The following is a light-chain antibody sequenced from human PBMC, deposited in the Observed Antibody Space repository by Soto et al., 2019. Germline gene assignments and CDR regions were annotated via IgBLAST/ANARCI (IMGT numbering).Light chain of an antibody. Sequence: QSALTQPRSVSGSPGQSVTISCTGTSSDVGGYNYVSWYQQHPGKAPKLMIYDVSKRPSGVPDRFSGSKSGNTASLTISGLQAEDDADYYCCSYAGSSTLFGGGTKLTVL. J-gene: IGLJ3*02. CDR1: SSDVGGYNY. CDR2: DVS. CDR3: CSYAGSSTL. V-gene: IGLV2-11*01.